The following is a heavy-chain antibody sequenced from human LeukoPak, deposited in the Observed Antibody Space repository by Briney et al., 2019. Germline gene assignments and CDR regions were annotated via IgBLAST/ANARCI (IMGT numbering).Heavy chain of an antibody. J-gene: IGHJ4*02. CDR2: ITGSGDST. D-gene: IGHD3-9*01. CDR3: AKWGDYDILTGYYVSDF. Sequence: GGSLRLSCAASGFIFRNDAMSCVRQAPGKGLEWVSSITGSGDSTYYADSVKGRFTISRDNSKSTLYVEMNTLRAEDTAVYYCAKWGDYDILTGYYVSDFWGQGTLVTVSS. CDR1: GFIFRNDA. V-gene: IGHV3-23*01.